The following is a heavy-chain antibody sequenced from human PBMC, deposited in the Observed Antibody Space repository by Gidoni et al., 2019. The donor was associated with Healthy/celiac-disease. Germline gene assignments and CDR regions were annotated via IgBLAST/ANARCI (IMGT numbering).Heavy chain of an antibody. D-gene: IGHD3-10*01. V-gene: IGHV1-2*04. Sequence: QVQLVQSGAEVKKPGASVKVSCKASGYTFTGYYMHWVRQAPGQGLEWMGWINPNSGGTNYAQKFQGWVTMTRDTSISTAYMELSRLRSDDTAVYYCARAAGGGYYYYYGMDVWGQGTTVTVSS. CDR1: GYTFTGYY. CDR2: INPNSGGT. CDR3: ARAAGGGYYYYYGMDV. J-gene: IGHJ6*02.